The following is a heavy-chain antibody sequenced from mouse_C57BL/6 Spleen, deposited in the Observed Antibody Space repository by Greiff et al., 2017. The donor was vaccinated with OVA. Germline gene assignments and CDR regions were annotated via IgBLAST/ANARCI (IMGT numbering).Heavy chain of an antibody. D-gene: IGHD4-1*01. J-gene: IGHJ2*01. V-gene: IGHV1-85*01. CDR2: IYPRDGST. Sequence: QVQLKQSGPELVKPGASVKLSCKASGYTFTSYDINWVKQRPGQGLEWIGWIYPRDGSTKYNEKFKGKATLTVDTSSSTAYMELLSLTSEDSAVYFCARSPKLTGTGFDYWGQGTTLTVSS. CDR3: ARSPKLTGTGFDY. CDR1: GYTFTSYD.